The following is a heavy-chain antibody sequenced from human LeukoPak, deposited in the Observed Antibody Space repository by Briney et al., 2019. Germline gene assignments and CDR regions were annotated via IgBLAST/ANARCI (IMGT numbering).Heavy chain of an antibody. CDR3: ARDYSYGDYLNWFDP. Sequence: SETLSLTCTVSGGSISSYYWSWIRQPAGKGLEWIGRIYTSGSTNYNPSLKSRVTMSVDTSKNQFSLKLSSVTAADTAVYYCARDYSYGDYLNWFDPWGQGTLVTVSS. V-gene: IGHV4-4*07. D-gene: IGHD4-17*01. CDR2: IYTSGST. CDR1: GGSISSYY. J-gene: IGHJ5*02.